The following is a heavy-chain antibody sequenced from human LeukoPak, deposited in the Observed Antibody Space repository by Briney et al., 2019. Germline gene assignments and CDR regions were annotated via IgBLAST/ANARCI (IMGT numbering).Heavy chain of an antibody. CDR2: IYYSGGT. V-gene: IGHV4-59*08. CDR3: ARLWDSSSSLDY. J-gene: IGHJ4*02. Sequence: SETLSLTCTVSGGAISSYYWTWIRQPPGKGLGLEWIGYIYYSGGTNYNPSLKSRVTISIDTSKNQVSLKLSSVTAADTAVYYCARLWDSSSSLDYWGQGTLVTVSS. CDR1: GGAISSYY. D-gene: IGHD6-6*01.